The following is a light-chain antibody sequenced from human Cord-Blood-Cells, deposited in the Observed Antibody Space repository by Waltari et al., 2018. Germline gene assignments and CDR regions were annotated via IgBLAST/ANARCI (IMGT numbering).Light chain of an antibody. Sequence: QSALTQPASVSGSPGQTITISCTGTSSDVVGYNLVPWYQQHPGKAPKLMIYEGSKRPSGVSNRFSGSKSGNTASLTISGLQAEDEADYYCCSYAGSSTYVFGTGTKVTVL. CDR1: SSDVVGYNL. CDR3: CSYAGSSTYV. CDR2: EGS. V-gene: IGLV2-23*01. J-gene: IGLJ1*01.